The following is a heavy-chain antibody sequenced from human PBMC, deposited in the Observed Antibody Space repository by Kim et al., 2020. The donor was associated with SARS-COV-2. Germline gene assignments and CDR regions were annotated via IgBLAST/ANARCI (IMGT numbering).Heavy chain of an antibody. CDR3: ARGSGGTRPNFDF. CDR1: GGSINSYY. D-gene: IGHD6-19*01. Sequence: SETLSLTCTVSGGSINSYYWSWIRQPPGDGLEWIGYMYYTGTTNYNPSLKSRATISVDTSRKQFSLQVASVTTADTAVYFCARGSGGTRPNFDFWGQGILVTVSS. V-gene: IGHV4-59*13. J-gene: IGHJ4*02. CDR2: MYYTGTT.